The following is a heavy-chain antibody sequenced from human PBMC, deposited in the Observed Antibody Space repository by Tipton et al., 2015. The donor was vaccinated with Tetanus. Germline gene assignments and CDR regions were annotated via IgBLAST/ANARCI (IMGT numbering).Heavy chain of an antibody. CDR2: MFYSGGT. CDR1: GASVTTYY. V-gene: IGHV4-59*02. D-gene: IGHD1-14*01. CDR3: ARRRGMIHPFDI. J-gene: IGHJ3*02. Sequence: TLSLTCTVSGASVTTYYWYWMRQTPGKGLDWLGYMFYSGGTTKYNPSLKSRLSMSLHTSQNQFSLKLNSVTAADTAVFYCARRRGMIHPFDIWGQGTVVPVSS.